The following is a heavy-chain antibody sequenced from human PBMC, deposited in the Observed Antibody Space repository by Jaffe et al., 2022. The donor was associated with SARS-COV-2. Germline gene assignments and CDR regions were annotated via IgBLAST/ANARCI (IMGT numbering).Heavy chain of an antibody. Sequence: EVQLVESGGGLVQPGRSLRLSCAASGFTFDDYAMHWVRQAPGKGLEWVSGISWNSGSIGYADSVKGRFTISRDNAKNSLYLQMNSLRAEDTALYYCAKDQVYYYDSSGYLGGAFDIWGQGTMVTVSS. J-gene: IGHJ3*02. CDR3: AKDQVYYYDSSGYLGGAFDI. V-gene: IGHV3-9*01. D-gene: IGHD3-22*01. CDR1: GFTFDDYA. CDR2: ISWNSGSI.